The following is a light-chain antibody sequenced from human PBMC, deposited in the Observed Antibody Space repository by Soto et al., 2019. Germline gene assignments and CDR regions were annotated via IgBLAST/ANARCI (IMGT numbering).Light chain of an antibody. J-gene: IGLJ1*01. V-gene: IGLV2-14*03. CDR1: SSDVGGNKY. Sequence: QSALTQPASVSGSPGQSSTTSCTGTSSDVGGNKYVSWYQHYPGKAPKLMICDVSNRPSGVSNRFSGSKSGNTASLTISGLQAEDEADYYCSAFTGTTYVFGTGNKVTVL. CDR3: SAFTGTTYV. CDR2: DVS.